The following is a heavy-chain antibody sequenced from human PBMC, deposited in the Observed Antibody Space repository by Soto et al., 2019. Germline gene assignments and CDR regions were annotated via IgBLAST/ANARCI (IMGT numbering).Heavy chain of an antibody. V-gene: IGHV1-3*01. Sequence: QVQLVQSGAEVKKPGASVKVSCKASGYTFTSYAMHWVRQAPGQRLEWMGWINAGNGNTKYSQKFQGRVTITRDTAASTASMELSSLRSEDTAVYYCARYSSSPRYWFDPWGQGTLVTVSS. CDR1: GYTFTSYA. J-gene: IGHJ5*02. CDR3: ARYSSSPRYWFDP. D-gene: IGHD6-13*01. CDR2: INAGNGNT.